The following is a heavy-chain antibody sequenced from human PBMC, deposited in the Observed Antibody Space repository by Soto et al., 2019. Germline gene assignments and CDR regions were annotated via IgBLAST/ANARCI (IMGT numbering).Heavy chain of an antibody. D-gene: IGHD2-15*01. Sequence: GGSLRLSCAASGFTFDDYAMHWVRQAPGKGLEWVSGISWNSGSIGYADSVKGRFTISRDNAKNSLYLQMNSLRAEDTALYYCAKDNHLWGCSGGSCYYYYYMDVWGKGTTVTVSS. CDR2: ISWNSGSI. CDR1: GFTFDDYA. CDR3: AKDNHLWGCSGGSCYYYYYMDV. J-gene: IGHJ6*03. V-gene: IGHV3-9*01.